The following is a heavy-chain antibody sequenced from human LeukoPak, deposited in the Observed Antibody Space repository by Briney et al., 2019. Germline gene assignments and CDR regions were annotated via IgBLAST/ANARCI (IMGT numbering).Heavy chain of an antibody. CDR3: ARTRGYCSSTSCYYYYMDV. D-gene: IGHD2-2*01. Sequence: ASVKVSCKASGYTFTSYGISWVRQAPGQGLEWMGWISAYNGNTNYAQKLQGRVTMTTDTSTSTAYMELRSLRSDDTAVYYCARTRGYCSSTSCYYYYMDVWGKGTTVTISS. CDR2: ISAYNGNT. J-gene: IGHJ6*03. CDR1: GYTFTSYG. V-gene: IGHV1-18*01.